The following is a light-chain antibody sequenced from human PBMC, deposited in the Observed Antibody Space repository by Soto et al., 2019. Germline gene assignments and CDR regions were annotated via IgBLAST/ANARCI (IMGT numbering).Light chain of an antibody. Sequence: DIQMTQSPSSLSASVGDRVTITCQASHDISNYLNWYQQKPGQAPKLLIYDASNLETGVPSRFSGSGSGTDFTFTISSLPPEDFATYYCQQYDNLLFTFGPGTKVDVK. CDR1: HDISNY. J-gene: IGKJ3*01. CDR3: QQYDNLLFT. V-gene: IGKV1-33*01. CDR2: DAS.